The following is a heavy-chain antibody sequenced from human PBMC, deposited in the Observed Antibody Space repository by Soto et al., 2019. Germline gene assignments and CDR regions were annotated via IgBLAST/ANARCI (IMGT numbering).Heavy chain of an antibody. CDR3: ARVPRWQDDFLDNWFYP. D-gene: IGHD3-3*01. Sequence: QVQLVQSGAEVKKPGASVKVSCKASGYTFTSYGISWVRQAPGQGLEWMGWISAYNGNTNYAQKLQGRVTMTTDTSTSTADMELRRLRSDDTAVYYCARVPRWQDDFLDNWFYPWGQGTLVTVAS. CDR2: ISAYNGNT. V-gene: IGHV1-18*01. CDR1: GYTFTSYG. J-gene: IGHJ5*02.